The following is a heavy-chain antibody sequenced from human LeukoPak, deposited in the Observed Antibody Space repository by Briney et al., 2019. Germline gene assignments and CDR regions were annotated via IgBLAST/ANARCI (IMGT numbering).Heavy chain of an antibody. V-gene: IGHV1-69*13. Sequence: SVKVSCKASGSTFSSYAISWVRQAPGQGLEWMGGIIPIFGTANYAQKFQGRVTITADESTSTAYMELSSLRSEDTAVYYCARDRQKRAGYSSGWYYYYYMDVWGKGTTVTVSS. CDR3: ARDRQKRAGYSSGWYYYYYMDV. CDR1: GSTFSSYA. J-gene: IGHJ6*03. D-gene: IGHD6-19*01. CDR2: IIPIFGTA.